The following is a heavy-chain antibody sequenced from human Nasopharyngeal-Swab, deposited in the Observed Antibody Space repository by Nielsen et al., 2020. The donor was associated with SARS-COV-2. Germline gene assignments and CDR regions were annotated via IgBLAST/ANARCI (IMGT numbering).Heavy chain of an antibody. CDR1: GFTFSKFY. CDR3: ARGGSSFPFDY. Sequence: GESLKISCAASGFTFSKFYMSWVRQAAGKGLEWVANIKQDGSGSYYVDSVKGRFTISRDDANNSLYLQMNSLRAGDTGVYYCARGGSSFPFDYWGPGILVTVSS. D-gene: IGHD6-13*01. CDR2: IKQDGSGS. J-gene: IGHJ4*02. V-gene: IGHV3-7*01.